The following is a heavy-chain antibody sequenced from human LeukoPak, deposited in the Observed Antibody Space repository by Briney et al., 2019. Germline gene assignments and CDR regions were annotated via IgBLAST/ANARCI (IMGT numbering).Heavy chain of an antibody. J-gene: IGHJ1*01. D-gene: IGHD3-3*01. CDR1: GYTFTSYG. V-gene: IGHV1-2*02. Sequence: GASVKVSCKASGYTFTSYGISWVRQAPGQGLEWMGWINPNSGGTNYAQKFQGRVTMTRDTSISTAYMELSRLRSDDTAVYYCARVVRSYDFWSGYYAPPPLFFQHWGQGTLVTVSS. CDR3: ARVVRSYDFWSGYYAPPPLFFQH. CDR2: INPNSGGT.